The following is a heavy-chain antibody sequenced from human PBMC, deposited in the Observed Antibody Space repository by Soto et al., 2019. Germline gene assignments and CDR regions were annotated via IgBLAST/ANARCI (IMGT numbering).Heavy chain of an antibody. V-gene: IGHV4-59*01. CDR2: IYYSGST. CDR1: GGSISSYY. D-gene: IGHD6-13*01. Sequence: SETLSLTCTVSGGSISSYYWSWIRQPPGKGLEWIGYIYYSGSTNYNPSLKSRVTISVDTSKNQFSLKLSSVTAADTAVYYCARSPRLHIADNNWFDPWGQGTLVTVSS. CDR3: ARSPRLHIADNNWFDP. J-gene: IGHJ5*02.